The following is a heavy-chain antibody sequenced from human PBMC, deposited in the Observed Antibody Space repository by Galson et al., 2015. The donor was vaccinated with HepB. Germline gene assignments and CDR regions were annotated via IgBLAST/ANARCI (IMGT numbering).Heavy chain of an antibody. CDR3: TTRYCSSTRCYGSFDD. V-gene: IGHV3-15*01. Sequence: LRLSCAASGFTFSNAWTSWVRQAPGKGLEWIGRIKSKADDWTTDYAAPVKGRFSISRDDSKNTLYLQMNSLKTEDTAVYYCTTRYCSSTRCYGSFDDWGQGTLVTVSS. CDR2: IKSKADDWTT. J-gene: IGHJ4*02. D-gene: IGHD2-2*01. CDR1: GFTFSNAW.